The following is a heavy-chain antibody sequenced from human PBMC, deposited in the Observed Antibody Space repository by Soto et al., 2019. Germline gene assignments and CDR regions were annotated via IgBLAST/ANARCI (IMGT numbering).Heavy chain of an antibody. CDR1: GYSFTSYW. Sequence: EVQLVQSGAEVKKPGESLRISCKGSGYSFTSYWISWVRQMPGKGLEWMGRIDPSDSYTNYSPSFQGHVTNSADKSISTAYYYARLQAAAGDNDLTFDYWGQGTLVTVSS. J-gene: IGHJ4*02. V-gene: IGHV5-10-1*01. CDR2: IDPSDSYT. CDR3: DY. D-gene: IGHD6-13*01.